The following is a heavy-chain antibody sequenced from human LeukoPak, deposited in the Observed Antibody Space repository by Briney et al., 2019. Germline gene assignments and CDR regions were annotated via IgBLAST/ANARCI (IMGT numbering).Heavy chain of an antibody. J-gene: IGHJ4*02. CDR1: GGTFSSYA. D-gene: IGHD5-12*01. CDR2: IIPIFSTA. Sequence: SVKVSCKASGGTFSSYAISWVRQAPGQGLEWMGGIIPIFSTANYAQKFQGRVTITADESTSTAYMELSSLRSEDTAVYYCAGGGYSGYDWDLYYFDYWGQGTLVTVSS. V-gene: IGHV1-69*13. CDR3: AGGGYSGYDWDLYYFDY.